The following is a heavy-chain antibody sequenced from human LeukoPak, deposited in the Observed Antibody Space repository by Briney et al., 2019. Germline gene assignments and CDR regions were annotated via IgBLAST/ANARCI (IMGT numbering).Heavy chain of an antibody. CDR3: ATSGYCGTTSCYGGAFSV. D-gene: IGHD2-2*01. V-gene: IGHV3-48*03. CDR2: LNSRSNAR. Sequence: PGGSLRLSCAASGFSFSTYELNWVRQAPGKGLEWISYLNSRSNARYYADSLQGRFTISRDSANESMYLHMNDLRVEDTGVYYCATSGYCGTTSCYGGAFSVWGRGTVVIVSS. J-gene: IGHJ3*01. CDR1: GFSFSTYE.